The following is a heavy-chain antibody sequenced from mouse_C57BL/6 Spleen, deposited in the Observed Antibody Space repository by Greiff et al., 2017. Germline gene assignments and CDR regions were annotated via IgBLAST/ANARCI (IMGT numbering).Heavy chain of an antibody. J-gene: IGHJ4*01. D-gene: IGHD2-4*01. CDR3: ARGDYPYAKDY. CDR2: IYPRSGNT. V-gene: IGHV1-81*01. Sequence: QVQLKESGAELARPGASVKLSCKASGYTFTSYGISWVKQRTGQGLEWIGEIYPRSGNTYYNEKFKGKATLTADKSSSTAYMELRSLTSEDSAVYFCARGDYPYAKDYWGQGTSVTVSS. CDR1: GYTFTSYG.